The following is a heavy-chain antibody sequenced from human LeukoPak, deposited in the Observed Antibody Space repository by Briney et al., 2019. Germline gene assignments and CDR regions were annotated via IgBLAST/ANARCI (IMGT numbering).Heavy chain of an antibody. CDR1: GFTVSSNY. CDR3: ARRGHGYGSPFDY. D-gene: IGHD5-18*01. J-gene: IGHJ4*02. Sequence: GGSLRLSCAASGFTVSSNYMSWVRQAPGKGLEWVSMIYSGGSTYYADSVKGRFTISRDNSRNTLDLQMNSLRAEDTAVYYCARRGHGYGSPFDYWGQGTLVTVSS. V-gene: IGHV3-66*04. CDR2: IYSGGST.